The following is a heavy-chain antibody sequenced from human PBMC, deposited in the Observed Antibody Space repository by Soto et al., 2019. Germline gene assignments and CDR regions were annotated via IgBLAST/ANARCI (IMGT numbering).Heavy chain of an antibody. V-gene: IGHV4-34*01. D-gene: IGHD2-8*02. J-gene: IGHJ4*02. Sequence: QVQLQQWGAGLLKPSETLSLTRAVYGGSFSGYYWTWIRQPPGTGLEWIGEINHSGSTNYNPSLKSLVTISVDTSKNQFSPKLTYVTAADTAVYYCARDKITGLFDYWGQGTLVPVSS. CDR2: INHSGST. CDR1: GGSFSGYY. CDR3: ARDKITGLFDY.